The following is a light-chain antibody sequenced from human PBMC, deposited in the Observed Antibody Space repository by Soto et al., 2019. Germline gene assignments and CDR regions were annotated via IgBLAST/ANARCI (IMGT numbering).Light chain of an antibody. Sequence: QSALTQPASVSGSPGQSITISCTGTSSDVGGYNYVSWYQQHPGKAPKLMIYDVSHRPSGVSNRSSGSKSGNTASLTISGLQAEDEADYYCSSYTSSSTLEVFGTGTRSP. CDR1: SSDVGGYNY. CDR3: SSYTSSSTLEV. V-gene: IGLV2-14*01. J-gene: IGLJ1*01. CDR2: DVS.